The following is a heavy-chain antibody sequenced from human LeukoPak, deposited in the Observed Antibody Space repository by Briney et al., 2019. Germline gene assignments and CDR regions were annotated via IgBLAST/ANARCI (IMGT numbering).Heavy chain of an antibody. J-gene: IGHJ4*02. Sequence: ASVKVSCKVSGYTLTELSMHWVRQAPGKGLEWMGGFDPEDGETIYAQKFQGRVTMTEDTSTDTAYMELSSLRSEDTAVYYCATQKGYGGYDFTEHIAATATYYFDYWGQGTLVTVSS. V-gene: IGHV1-24*01. CDR2: FDPEDGET. CDR1: GYTLTELS. CDR3: ATQKGYGGYDFTEHIAATATYYFDY. D-gene: IGHD5-12*01.